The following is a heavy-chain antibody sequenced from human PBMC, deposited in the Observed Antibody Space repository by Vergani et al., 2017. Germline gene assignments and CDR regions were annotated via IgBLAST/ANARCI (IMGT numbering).Heavy chain of an antibody. Sequence: EVQLLESGGGLVQPGGSLRLSCAASGFTFSSYAMSWVRQAPGKGLEWVSGISGSGGNTYYADSVKGRFTISRDNSKNTLYLQMKSLRAEDTAVYYCAKAIAAAGTGYWGQGTLVTVSS. J-gene: IGHJ4*02. CDR1: GFTFSSYA. D-gene: IGHD6-13*01. CDR2: ISGSGGNT. CDR3: AKAIAAAGTGY. V-gene: IGHV3-23*01.